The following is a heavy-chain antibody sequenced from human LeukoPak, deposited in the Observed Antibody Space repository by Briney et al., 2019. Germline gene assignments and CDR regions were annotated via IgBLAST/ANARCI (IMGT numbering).Heavy chain of an antibody. J-gene: IGHJ2*01. CDR3: AREEDYSNSGYWYFDL. CDR2: INHSGST. D-gene: IGHD4-11*01. V-gene: IGHV4-34*01. Sequence: SETLSLTCAVYGGSFSGYYWSWIRQPPGKGLEWIGGINHSGSTNYNPSLKSRVTISVDTSKDQFSLKLSSVTAADTAVYYCAREEDYSNSGYWYFDLWGRGTLVTVSS. CDR1: GGSFSGYY.